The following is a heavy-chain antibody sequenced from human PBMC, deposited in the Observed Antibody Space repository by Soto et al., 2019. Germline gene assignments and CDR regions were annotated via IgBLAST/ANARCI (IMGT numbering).Heavy chain of an antibody. J-gene: IGHJ6*02. CDR3: ARDLGSGEYPPYSVFGMDV. Sequence: EVQLVDSGGGLVKPGGSLRLSCAASGFAFSSYSMVWVRQAPGKGLEWVSSISSRSSYLYYADSLKGRFTISRDNAKNSLYLQMNSLRAEDTAVYYCARDLGSGEYPPYSVFGMDVWGQGTTVTVSS. CDR1: GFAFSSYS. D-gene: IGHD1-26*01. V-gene: IGHV3-21*02. CDR2: ISSRSSYL.